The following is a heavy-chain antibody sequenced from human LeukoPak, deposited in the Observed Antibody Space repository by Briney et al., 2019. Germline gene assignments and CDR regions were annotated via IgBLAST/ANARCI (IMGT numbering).Heavy chain of an antibody. CDR3: ARSGIMVRYFDWLPDYYYYGMDV. D-gene: IGHD3-9*01. V-gene: IGHV1-8*01. CDR2: MNPNSGNT. CDR1: GYTFTSYD. Sequence: GASVKVSCKASGYTFTSYDINWVRQATGQGLEWMGWMNPNSGNTGYAQKFQGRVTMTRNTSISTAYMELSSLRSEDTAVYYCARSGIMVRYFDWLPDYYYYGMDVWGQGTLVTVSS. J-gene: IGHJ6*02.